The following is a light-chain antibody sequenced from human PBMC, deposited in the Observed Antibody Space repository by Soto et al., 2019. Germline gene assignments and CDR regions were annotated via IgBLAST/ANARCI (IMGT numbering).Light chain of an antibody. J-gene: IGLJ2*01. CDR3: GADHGSGSNFP. CDR2: VGTGGIVG. Sequence: QLVLTQPPSASASLGASVTLTCTLSSGYSNYKVDWYQQRPGKGPRFVMRVGTGGIVGSKGDGIPDRFSVLGSGLNRYLTIKNIQEDDESDYHCGADHGSGSNFPIGGGTKLTVL. CDR1: SGYSNYK. V-gene: IGLV9-49*01.